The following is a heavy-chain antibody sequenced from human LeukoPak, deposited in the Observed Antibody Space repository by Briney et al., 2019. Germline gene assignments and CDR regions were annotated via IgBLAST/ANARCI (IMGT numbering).Heavy chain of an antibody. CDR2: IYYSGST. J-gene: IGHJ5*02. D-gene: IGHD6-13*01. CDR3: ARGLRRPLAAAGNNWFDP. Sequence: PSETLSLTCTVSGGSISSSSYYWGWIRQPPGKGLEWIGSIYYSGSTYYNPSLKSRVTISVDTSKNQFSLKLSSVTAADTAVYYCARGLRRPLAAAGNNWFDPWGQGTLVTVSS. V-gene: IGHV4-39*07. CDR1: GGSISSSSYY.